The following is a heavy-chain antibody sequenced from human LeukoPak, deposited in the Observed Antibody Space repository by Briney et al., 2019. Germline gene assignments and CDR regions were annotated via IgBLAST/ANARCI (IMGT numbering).Heavy chain of an antibody. Sequence: GYTFTXYDXNWVXQATGQGLEWMGWXXXNSGNTGYAQKFQRRVTMTRNTSISTAYMELSSLRSEDTAVYYCARARNGGFWSGYRYYFDYWGQGTLVTVSS. CDR1: GYTFTXYD. J-gene: IGHJ4*02. CDR3: ARARNGGFWSGYRYYFDY. V-gene: IGHV1-8*01. CDR2: XXXNSGNT. D-gene: IGHD3-3*01.